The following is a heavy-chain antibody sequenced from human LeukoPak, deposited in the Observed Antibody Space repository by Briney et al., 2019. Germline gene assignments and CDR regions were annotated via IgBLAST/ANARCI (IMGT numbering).Heavy chain of an antibody. V-gene: IGHV1-2*02. J-gene: IGHJ4*02. Sequence: ASVKVSCKASGYTFTGHDVHWVRQAPGQGLEWMAWINPNNGATDYAQKFQDRVTVTRDTSISTVYMELRSLTSDDTAVYYCARKSLWTVDFWGQGTRVSVSS. CDR3: ARKSLWTVDF. CDR1: GYTFTGHD. D-gene: IGHD3/OR15-3a*01. CDR2: INPNNGAT.